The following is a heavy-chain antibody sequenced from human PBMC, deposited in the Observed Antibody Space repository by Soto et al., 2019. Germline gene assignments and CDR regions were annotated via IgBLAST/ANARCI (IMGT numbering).Heavy chain of an antibody. J-gene: IGHJ5*02. Sequence: HLQLQESGPGLVKPSETLSLTCTVSGGSISSSSYYWGWIRQPPGKGLEWIGSIYYSGSTYYNPSLKNRVTISVHTSKNQFSLKLSSVTAADTAVYYCARLGRTGVVVVAASKPSNWFDPWGQGTLVTVSS. V-gene: IGHV4-39*01. CDR3: ARLGRTGVVVVAASKPSNWFDP. CDR1: GGSISSSSYY. D-gene: IGHD2-15*01. CDR2: IYYSGST.